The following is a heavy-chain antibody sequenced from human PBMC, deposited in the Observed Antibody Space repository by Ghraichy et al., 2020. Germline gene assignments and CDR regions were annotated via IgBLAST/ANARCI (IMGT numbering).Heavy chain of an antibody. D-gene: IGHD3-16*02. Sequence: GGSLRLSCAASGFTFSSYSMNWVRQAPGKGLEWVSYISSSSSTIYYADSVKGRFTISRDNAKNSLYLQMNSLRDEDTAVYYCARDDYVWGSYRVIDYWGQGTWSPSPQ. CDR2: ISSSSSTI. V-gene: IGHV3-48*02. CDR1: GFTFSSYS. J-gene: IGHJ4*02. CDR3: ARDDYVWGSYRVIDY.